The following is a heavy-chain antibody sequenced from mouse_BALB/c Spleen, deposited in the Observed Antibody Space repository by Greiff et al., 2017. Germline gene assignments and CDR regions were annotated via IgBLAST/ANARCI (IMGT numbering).Heavy chain of an antibody. D-gene: IGHD1-1*01. Sequence: VMLVESGAELVKPGASVKLSCKASGYTFTEYIIHWVKQRSGQGLEWIGWFYPGSGSIKYNEKFKDKATLTADKSSSTVYMELSRLTSEDSAVYFCARHEGLPSSYGNYYAMDYWGQGTSVTVSS. CDR3: ARHEGLPSSYGNYYAMDY. CDR1: GYTFTEYI. J-gene: IGHJ4*01. CDR2: FYPGSGSI. V-gene: IGHV1-62-2*01.